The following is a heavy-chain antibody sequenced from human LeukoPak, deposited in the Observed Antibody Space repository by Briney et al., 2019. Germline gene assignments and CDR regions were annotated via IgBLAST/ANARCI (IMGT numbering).Heavy chain of an antibody. V-gene: IGHV3-30*04. CDR1: GFTFSSYA. J-gene: IGHJ6*04. D-gene: IGHD3-10*01. CDR2: ISYDGSNK. Sequence: PGRSLRLSCAASGFTFSSYAMHWVRQAPGKGLEWVAVISYDGSNKYYADSVKGRFTISRDNSKNTLYLQMNSLRAEDTAVYYCARGIYGSGSYFSSYYYYGMDVWGKGTTVTVSS. CDR3: ARGIYGSGSYFSSYYYYGMDV.